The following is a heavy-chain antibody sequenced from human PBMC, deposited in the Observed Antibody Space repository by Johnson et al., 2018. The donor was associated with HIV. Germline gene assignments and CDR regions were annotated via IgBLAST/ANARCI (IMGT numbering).Heavy chain of an antibody. D-gene: IGHD1-1*01. CDR1: GFTFSDAW. CDR2: VKSKTDGGTR. CDR3: TTGLYWNDAFDI. Sequence: MQLVESGGGLVKPGGSLRLSCAASGFTFSDAWMNWVRQAPGKGLEWVGRVKSKTDGGTRDYAAPVKGRFTIPIDASKNTLYLQMNSLKTEDTAVYYCTTGLYWNDAFDIWGQGTMVTVSS. V-gene: IGHV3-15*01. J-gene: IGHJ3*02.